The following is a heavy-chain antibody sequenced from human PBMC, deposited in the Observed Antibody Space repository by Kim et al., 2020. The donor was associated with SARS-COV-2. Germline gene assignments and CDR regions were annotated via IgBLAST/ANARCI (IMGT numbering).Heavy chain of an antibody. D-gene: IGHD3-10*01. CDR3: ARSPARVQSYYSYKDMDV. J-gene: IGHJ6*03. CDR2: MNPNSGNT. CDR1: GYTFTNYD. V-gene: IGHV1-8*01. Sequence: ASVKVSCKASGYTFTNYDINWVRQATGQGLEWMGWMNPNSGNTGYAQKFQGRVTMTRNTSVSTAYMELSSLRSEDTAVYYCARSPARVQSYYSYKDMDVWGKGTTVTVSS.